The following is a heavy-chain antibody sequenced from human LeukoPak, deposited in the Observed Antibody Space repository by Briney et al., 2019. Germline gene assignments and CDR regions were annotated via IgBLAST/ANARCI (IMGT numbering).Heavy chain of an antibody. Sequence: SVKVSCKASGGTFSSYAISWVRQAPGQGLEWMGGIIPIFGTANYAQKFQGRVTITADESTSTAYMELSSLRSEDTAVYYCARSYGSGSYKGYSYYYMDVWGKGTTVTISS. CDR1: GGTFSSYA. D-gene: IGHD3-10*01. CDR2: IIPIFGTA. J-gene: IGHJ6*03. V-gene: IGHV1-69*13. CDR3: ARSYGSGSYKGYSYYYMDV.